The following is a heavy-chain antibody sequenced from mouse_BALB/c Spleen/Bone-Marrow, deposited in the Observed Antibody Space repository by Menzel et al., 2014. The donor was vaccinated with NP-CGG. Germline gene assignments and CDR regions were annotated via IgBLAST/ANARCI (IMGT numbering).Heavy chain of an antibody. D-gene: IGHD1-2*01. J-gene: IGHJ2*01. Sequence: VQLQRSGAELVKPGASVKLSCTASGFNIKDIYMHWVKQRPEQGLEWIGRIDPANGDTKYDPKFQGKATITADTSSNTAYLQLSSLTSEDTAVYYCARDYGPFDYWGQGTTLTVSS. CDR2: IDPANGDT. V-gene: IGHV14-3*02. CDR3: ARDYGPFDY. CDR1: GFNIKDIY.